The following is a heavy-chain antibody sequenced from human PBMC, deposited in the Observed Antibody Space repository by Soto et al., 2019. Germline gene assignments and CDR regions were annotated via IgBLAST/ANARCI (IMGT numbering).Heavy chain of an antibody. CDR3: ARASCSGDSCSSFQFAY. V-gene: IGHV1-3*01. J-gene: IGHJ4*02. CDR1: GYTFTSYA. Sequence: QVQLVQSGAEVKKPGASVKVSCKASGYTFTSYAMHWVRQAPGQRLEWMGWINAANGNTKYSQKFQGRVTITRDTSASRADMGLRSMRSEDTAGDDCARASCSGDSCSSFQFAYWGQGTLVPVSP. CDR2: INAANGNT. D-gene: IGHD2-15*01.